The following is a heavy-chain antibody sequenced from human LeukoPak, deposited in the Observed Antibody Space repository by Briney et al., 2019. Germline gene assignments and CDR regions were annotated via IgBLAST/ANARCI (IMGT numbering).Heavy chain of an antibody. V-gene: IGHV4-4*02. D-gene: IGHD2-2*01. CDR1: GGSISSSNW. CDR3: ARGVVPAAMRAYDAFDI. CDR2: IYHSGST. J-gene: IGHJ3*02. Sequence: MPSETLSLTCAVSGGSISSSNWWSWVRQPPGKGLEWIGEIYHSGSTNYNPSLESRVTISVDKSKNQFSLKLSSVTAADTAVYYCARGVVPAAMRAYDAFDIWGQGTMVTVSS.